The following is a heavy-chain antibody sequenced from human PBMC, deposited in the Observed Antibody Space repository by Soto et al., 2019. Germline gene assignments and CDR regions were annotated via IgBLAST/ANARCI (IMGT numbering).Heavy chain of an antibody. D-gene: IGHD3-22*01. V-gene: IGHV1-69*13. CDR3: ARGNYYDSSGYPHPMGY. CDR2: IIPIFGTA. Sequence: VKVSCKASGGTFSSYAISWVRQAPGQGLEWMGGIIPIFGTANYAQKFQGRVTITADESTSTAYMELSSLRSEDTAVYYCARGNYYDSSGYPHPMGYWGQGTLVTVSS. CDR1: GGTFSSYA. J-gene: IGHJ4*02.